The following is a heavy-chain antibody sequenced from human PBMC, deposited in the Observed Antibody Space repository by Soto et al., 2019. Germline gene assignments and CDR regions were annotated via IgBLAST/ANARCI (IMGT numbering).Heavy chain of an antibody. CDR1: GGSISSSNW. CDR3: ARGDLEWSLDY. CDR2: IYHSGST. J-gene: IGHJ4*02. V-gene: IGHV4-4*02. D-gene: IGHD3-3*01. Sequence: QVQLQESGPGLVKPSGTLSLTCAVSGGSISSSNWWSWVRQPPGKGLEWIGEIYHSGSTNYNPSLKSRVIISVGKSKNLFSLKLISVTAADTAVYYCARGDLEWSLDYWVQGTLVTVSS.